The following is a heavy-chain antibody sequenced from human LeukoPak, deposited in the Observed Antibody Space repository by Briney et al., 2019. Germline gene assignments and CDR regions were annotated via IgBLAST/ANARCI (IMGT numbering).Heavy chain of an antibody. V-gene: IGHV4-59*12. D-gene: IGHD5-18*01. Sequence: SETLSLTCTVSGGSISSYYWSWIRQPPGKGLEWIGYIYYSGSTNYNPSLKSRVTISVDTSKNQFSLKLSSVTAADTAVYYCARGAHTEAFDYWGQGTLVTVSS. CDR2: IYYSGST. CDR1: GGSISSYY. J-gene: IGHJ4*02. CDR3: ARGAHTEAFDY.